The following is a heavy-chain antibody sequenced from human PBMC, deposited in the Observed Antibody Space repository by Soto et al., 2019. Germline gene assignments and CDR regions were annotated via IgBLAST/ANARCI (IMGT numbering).Heavy chain of an antibody. J-gene: IGHJ6*02. CDR1: GGTFSRYA. CDR3: ARANYYGSGSPVSYYYYYGMDV. CDR2: IIPIFGTA. Sequence: SVKVSCKASGGTFSRYAISWVRQAPGQGLEWMGGIIPIFGTANYAQKFQGRVTITADESTSTAYMELSSLRSEDTAVYYCARANYYGSGSPVSYYYYYGMDVWGQGSTVTVSS. D-gene: IGHD3-10*01. V-gene: IGHV1-69*13.